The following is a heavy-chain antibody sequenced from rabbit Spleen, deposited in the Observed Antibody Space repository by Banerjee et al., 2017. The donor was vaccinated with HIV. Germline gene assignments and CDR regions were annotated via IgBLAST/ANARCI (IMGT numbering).Heavy chain of an antibody. D-gene: IGHD8-1*01. Sequence: QSLEESGGGLVKPGASLTLTCKASGFTISSTYWICWVRQAPGKGLEWIACIDDVDGSTYYASWAKGRFSSSKTSSTTVTLQMTSLTAADTAIYFCARDTGSSFSSYGMDLWGPGTLVTVS. CDR3: ARDTGSSFSSYGMDL. J-gene: IGHJ6*01. V-gene: IGHV1S40*01. CDR1: GFTISSTYW. CDR2: IDDVDGST.